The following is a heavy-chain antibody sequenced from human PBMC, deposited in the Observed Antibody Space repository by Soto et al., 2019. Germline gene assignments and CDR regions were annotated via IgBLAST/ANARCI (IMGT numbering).Heavy chain of an antibody. CDR3: AGGVPPAGLHYYYYMDG. CDR2: IIPIFGTA. D-gene: IGHD3-16*01. V-gene: IGHV1-69*13. Sequence: SVKVSCKASGGTFSSYAISWVRQAPRQGLEWMGGIIPIFGTANYAQKFQGRVTITADESTSTAYMELSSLRSEDTAVYYCAGGVPPAGLHYYYYMDGWGKGTKVTVSS. CDR1: GGTFSSYA. J-gene: IGHJ6*03.